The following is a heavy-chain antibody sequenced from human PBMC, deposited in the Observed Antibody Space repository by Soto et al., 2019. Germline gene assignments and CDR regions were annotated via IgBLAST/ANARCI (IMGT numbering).Heavy chain of an antibody. D-gene: IGHD6-6*01. J-gene: IGHJ6*02. Sequence: QVQLVQSGAEVKKPGSSVKVSCKASGGTFSSYAISWVRQAPGQGLEWMGGIIPIFGTANYAQKFQGRVTIPADESTSTAYMELSSLRSEDTAVYYCARDGVYIAAGYYGMDVWGQGTTVTVSS. CDR3: ARDGVYIAAGYYGMDV. V-gene: IGHV1-69*01. CDR1: GGTFSSYA. CDR2: IIPIFGTA.